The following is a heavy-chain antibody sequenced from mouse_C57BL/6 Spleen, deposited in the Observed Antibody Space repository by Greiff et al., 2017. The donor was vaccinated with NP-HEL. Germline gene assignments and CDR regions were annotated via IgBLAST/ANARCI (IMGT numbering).Heavy chain of an antibody. CDR1: GYTFTSYG. CDR2: IYPRSGNT. Sequence: VKLMESGAELARPGASVKLSCKASGYTFTSYGISWVKQRTGQGLEWIGEIYPRSGNTYYNEKFKGKATLTADKSSSTAYMELRSLTSEDSAVYFWARDDGNCFDYWGQGTTLTVSS. CDR3: ARDDGNCFDY. J-gene: IGHJ2*01. D-gene: IGHD2-1*01. V-gene: IGHV1-81*01.